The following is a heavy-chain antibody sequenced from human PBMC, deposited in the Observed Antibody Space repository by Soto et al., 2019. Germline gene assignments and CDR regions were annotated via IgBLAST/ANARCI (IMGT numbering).Heavy chain of an antibody. Sequence: QVQLSQSGAEVKKPGSSVKVSCKASGGLFSSYTISWVRQAPGQGLERMGRIIPIIGIANYAQKFQGRVTRTADTCTSTAYMELGSRRSEDTVVYYCARGSSSAYYYYYYLDVWGKGPTVTVSS. D-gene: IGHD6-6*01. CDR3: ARGSSSAYYYYYYLDV. CDR2: IIPIIGIA. V-gene: IGHV1-69*02. CDR1: GGLFSSYT. J-gene: IGHJ6*03.